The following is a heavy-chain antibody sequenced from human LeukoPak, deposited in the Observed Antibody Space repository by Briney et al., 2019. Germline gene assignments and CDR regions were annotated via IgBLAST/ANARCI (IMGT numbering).Heavy chain of an antibody. Sequence: SETLSLTCTVSGVSISSYYWSWIRQPPGKGLEWIGYIYYSGSTNYNPSLKSRVTISVDTSKNQFSLKLSSVTAADTAVYYCASFYDAFDIWGQGTMVTVSS. CDR1: GVSISSYY. V-gene: IGHV4-59*08. CDR2: IYYSGST. J-gene: IGHJ3*02. CDR3: ASFYDAFDI.